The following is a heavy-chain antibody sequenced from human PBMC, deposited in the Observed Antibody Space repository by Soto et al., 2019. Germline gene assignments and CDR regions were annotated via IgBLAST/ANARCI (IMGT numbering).Heavy chain of an antibody. V-gene: IGHV1-18*01. D-gene: IGHD2-21*01. Sequence: ASVKVSCKASGYTFTSYGISWVRQAPGQGLEWMGWISAYNGNTNYAQKLQGRVTMTTDTSTSTAYMELRSLRSEDTAVYYCATALVACPGYTPRAHAFDIWGQGTMVTVSS. CDR1: GYTFTSYG. J-gene: IGHJ3*02. CDR3: ATALVACPGYTPRAHAFDI. CDR2: ISAYNGNT.